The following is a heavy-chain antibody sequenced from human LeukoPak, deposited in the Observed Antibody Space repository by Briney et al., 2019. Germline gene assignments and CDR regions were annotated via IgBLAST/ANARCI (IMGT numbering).Heavy chain of an antibody. CDR2: INHSGST. Sequence: SETLSLTCAVYGGSFSGYYWSWIRQPPGKGLEWIGEINHSGSTNYNPSLKSRVTISVDTSKNQLSLKLSSVAAADTAVYYCARRYCSGGSCYPGFDYWGQGTLVTVSS. D-gene: IGHD2-15*01. V-gene: IGHV4-34*01. CDR3: ARRYCSGGSCYPGFDY. J-gene: IGHJ4*02. CDR1: GGSFSGYY.